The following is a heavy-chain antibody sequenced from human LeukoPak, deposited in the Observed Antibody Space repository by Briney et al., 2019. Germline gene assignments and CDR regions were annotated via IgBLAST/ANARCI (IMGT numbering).Heavy chain of an antibody. J-gene: IGHJ4*02. V-gene: IGHV3-21*01. CDR3: ARAAGEMATDYFDY. Sequence: PGGSLRLSCVASGFTFSSYSMNWVRQAPGKGLGWVSSISSSSSYIYYADSVKGRFTISRDNAKNSLYLQMNSLRAEDTAVYYCARAAGEMATDYFDYWGQGTLVTVSS. D-gene: IGHD5-24*01. CDR2: ISSSSSYI. CDR1: GFTFSSYS.